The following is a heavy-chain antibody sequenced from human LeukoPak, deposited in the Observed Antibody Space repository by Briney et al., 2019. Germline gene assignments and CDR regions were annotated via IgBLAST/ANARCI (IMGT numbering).Heavy chain of an antibody. CDR2: ISSKAYGGTT. D-gene: IGHD4-11*01. CDR1: DFPFGDYT. CDR3: ARAPYSNYVNLDF. V-gene: IGHV3-49*04. J-gene: IGHJ4*02. Sequence: PGRSLRLSCTASDFPFGDYTMTWVRQAPGKGLGWVGFISSKAYGGTTEYAASVRGRFTISRDDSESIAYLQMNSLRTEDTAVYHCARAPYSNYVNLDFWGQGTLVTVSS.